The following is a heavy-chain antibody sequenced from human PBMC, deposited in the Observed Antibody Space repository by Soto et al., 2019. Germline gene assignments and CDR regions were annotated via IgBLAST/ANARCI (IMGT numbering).Heavy chain of an antibody. V-gene: IGHV3-30-3*01. Sequence: QVQLVESGGGVVQPGRSLRLSCAASGFTFSSYAMHWVRQAPGKGLEWVAVISYDGSNKYYADSVKGRFTISRDNSKTALYLQMNSLRAEDTAVYYCARGAGYCSGGSCYPPFDYWGQGTLVTVSS. CDR2: ISYDGSNK. CDR3: ARGAGYCSGGSCYPPFDY. J-gene: IGHJ4*02. D-gene: IGHD2-15*01. CDR1: GFTFSSYA.